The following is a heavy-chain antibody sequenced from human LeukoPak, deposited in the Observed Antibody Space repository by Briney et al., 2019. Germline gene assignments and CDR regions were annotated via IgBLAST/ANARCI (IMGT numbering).Heavy chain of an antibody. V-gene: IGHV3-23*01. CDR3: ARDGGYCSGGSCNNWFDP. CDR2: ISGSGGST. J-gene: IGHJ5*02. D-gene: IGHD2-15*01. CDR1: GFTFSSYA. Sequence: HPGGSLRLSCAASGFTFSSYAMSWVRQAPGKGLEWVSAISGSGGSTYYADSVKGRFTISRDNSKNTLYLQMNSLRAEDTAVHYCARDGGYCSGGSCNNWFDPWGQGTLVTVSS.